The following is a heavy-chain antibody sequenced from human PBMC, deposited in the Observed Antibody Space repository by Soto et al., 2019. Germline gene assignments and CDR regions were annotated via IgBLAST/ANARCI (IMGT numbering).Heavy chain of an antibody. CDR2: IRSKVYGGTT. D-gene: IGHD3-16*01. Sequence: GGSLRLSCTASGFTFGDYAMSWVRQAPGKGLEWVGFIRSKVYGGTTEYAASVKGRFTITRDDSKSIAYLQMNSLKTEDTAVYYCPRAPRLTGPTLDYWGQGTLVTVSS. V-gene: IGHV3-49*04. CDR1: GFTFGDYA. J-gene: IGHJ4*02. CDR3: PRAPRLTGPTLDY.